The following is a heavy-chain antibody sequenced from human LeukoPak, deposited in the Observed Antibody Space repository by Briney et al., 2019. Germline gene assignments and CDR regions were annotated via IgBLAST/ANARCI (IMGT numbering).Heavy chain of an antibody. J-gene: IGHJ2*01. V-gene: IGHV1-46*01. CDR2: INPQGGTT. D-gene: IGHD3-22*01. Sequence: ASVKVSCKASGDIFSTYYIQWVRQAPGQGLERMGMINPQGGTTSYAQKFQDRVTMTRDTSTSTVYMQLSSLRSEDTAVYYCARGGVRDTSGWSNWYFDLWGRGTLVTVSS. CDR3: ARGGVRDTSGWSNWYFDL. CDR1: GDIFSTYY.